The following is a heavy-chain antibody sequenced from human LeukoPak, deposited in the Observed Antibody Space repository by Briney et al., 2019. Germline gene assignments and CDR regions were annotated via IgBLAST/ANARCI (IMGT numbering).Heavy chain of an antibody. D-gene: IGHD4/OR15-4a*01. CDR2: ISAYNGNR. CDR1: GYTFTSYG. Sequence: ASVKVSCKASGYTFTSYGISWVRQAPGQGLEWMGWISAYNGNRNHAQKLQGRVTMTTDTSTSTAYMELRSLRSDDTAVYYCARVDYVPSYYYYYVGVWGKGTTVTVSS. J-gene: IGHJ6*03. CDR3: ARVDYVPSYYYYYVGV. V-gene: IGHV1-18*01.